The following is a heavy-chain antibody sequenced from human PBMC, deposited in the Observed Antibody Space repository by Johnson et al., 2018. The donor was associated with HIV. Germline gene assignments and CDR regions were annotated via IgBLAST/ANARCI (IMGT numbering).Heavy chain of an antibody. CDR1: AFTFSNAW. CDR3: TTDQGYYGDAFDI. J-gene: IGHJ3*02. D-gene: IGHD3-10*01. V-gene: IGHV3-15*01. CDR2: IKSKTDGGTT. Sequence: VQLVESGGGLVKPGGSLRLSCAASAFTFSNAWMSWVRQAPGKGLEWVGRIKSKTDGGTTDYAAHVKGRFTISRDDSKNTLYLQMNSLKTEDTAVYYCTTDQGYYGDAFDIWGQGTMVTVSS.